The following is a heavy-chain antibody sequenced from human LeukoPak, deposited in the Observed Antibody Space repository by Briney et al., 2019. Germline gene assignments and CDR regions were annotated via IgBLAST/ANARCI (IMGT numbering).Heavy chain of an antibody. J-gene: IGHJ3*02. CDR1: GFTVRSNY. Sequence: GGSLRLSCAASGFTVRSNYMSWVRQAPGKGLEWLSGFYGGGSTDYADSVKGRFTISRDNSKNTLYLQMNSLRAEDTAVYYCARVGAVGGVFRAFDIWGQGTMVTVSS. V-gene: IGHV3-66*01. CDR3: ARVGAVGGVFRAFDI. CDR2: FYGGGST. D-gene: IGHD3-16*01.